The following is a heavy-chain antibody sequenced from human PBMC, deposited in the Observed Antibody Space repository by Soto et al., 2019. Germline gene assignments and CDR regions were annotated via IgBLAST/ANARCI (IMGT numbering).Heavy chain of an antibody. V-gene: IGHV3-53*01. D-gene: IGHD1-26*01. CDR1: GFTVSSNY. J-gene: IGHJ6*02. CDR3: ARTGNQDVWDRYYYYGMDV. CDR2: IYSGGST. Sequence: GGSLRLSXAASGFTVSSNYMSWVRQAPGKGLEWVSVIYSGGSTYYADSVKGRFTISRDNSKNTLYPQMNSLRAEDTAVYYCARTGNQDVWDRYYYYGMDVWGQGTTVTVSS.